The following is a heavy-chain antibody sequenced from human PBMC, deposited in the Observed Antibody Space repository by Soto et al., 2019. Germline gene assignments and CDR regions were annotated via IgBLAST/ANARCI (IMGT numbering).Heavy chain of an antibody. J-gene: IGHJ4*02. CDR2: ISWNSGSV. Sequence: EVQLVESGGGLVQPGRSLRLSCGASGFTFDDYAMHWVRQAPGKGLEWVSGISWNSGSVGYADSVKGRFTISRDNAKNSLYLQMNSLRAEDTALYYCAKSQWAVTEGGVFDFWGQGTLVTVSS. D-gene: IGHD4-4*01. CDR1: GFTFDDYA. CDR3: AKSQWAVTEGGVFDF. V-gene: IGHV3-9*01.